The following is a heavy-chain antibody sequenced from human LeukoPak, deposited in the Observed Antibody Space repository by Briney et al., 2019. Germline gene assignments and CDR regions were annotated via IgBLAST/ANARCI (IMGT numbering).Heavy chain of an antibody. CDR1: GYTFSSFG. J-gene: IGHJ5*02. V-gene: IGHV1-8*01. CDR3: ARGQVVVTGPSNWFDP. D-gene: IGHD2-21*02. Sequence: ASVKVSCKASGYTFSSFGITWVRQAPGQGLEWMGWIIVRDGNTEYAQKFQGRVTMTRNTSISTAYMELSSLRSEDTAVYYCARGQVVVTGPSNWFDPWGQGTLVTVSS. CDR2: IIVRDGNT.